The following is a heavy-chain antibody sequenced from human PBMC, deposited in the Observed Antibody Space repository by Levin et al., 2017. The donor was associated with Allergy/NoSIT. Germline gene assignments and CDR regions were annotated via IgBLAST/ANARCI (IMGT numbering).Heavy chain of an antibody. CDR3: ARGPHCSSTSCYTNYYYYYYMDG. Sequence: PSETLSLTCAVYGGSFSGYYWSWIRQPPGKGLEWIGEINHSGSTNYNPSLKSRVTISVDTSKNQFSLKLSSVTAADTAVYYCARGPHCSSTSCYTNYYYYYYMDGWGKGTTVTVSS. CDR2: INHSGST. CDR1: GGSFSGYY. D-gene: IGHD2-2*01. J-gene: IGHJ6*03. V-gene: IGHV4-34*01.